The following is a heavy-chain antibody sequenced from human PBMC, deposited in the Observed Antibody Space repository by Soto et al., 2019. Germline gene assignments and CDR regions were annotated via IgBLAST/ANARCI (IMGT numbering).Heavy chain of an antibody. J-gene: IGHJ4*02. CDR1: GGSISSGDYY. Sequence: PSETLSLTCTVSGGSISSGDYYWSCMRQPPGKGLEWIGYIYYSGSTYYNPSLKSRVTISVDTSKNQFSLKLSSVTAADTAVYYCAGLGYSYGYGYWGQGTLVTVSS. V-gene: IGHV4-30-4*01. D-gene: IGHD5-18*01. CDR3: AGLGYSYGYGY. CDR2: IYYSGST.